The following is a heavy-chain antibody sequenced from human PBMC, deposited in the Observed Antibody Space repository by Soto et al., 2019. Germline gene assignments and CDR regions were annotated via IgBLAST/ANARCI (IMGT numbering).Heavy chain of an antibody. CDR1: GFTFSSYA. J-gene: IGHJ4*02. CDR3: AKDDLRASDY. CDR2: ISSIVTGT. V-gene: IGHV3-23*01. Sequence: EVQLLESGGGLVRPGGSLRLSCAASGFTFSSYAMTWVRQAPGKGLEWVSAISSIVTGTYYADSVKGRFTISRDNSKNTLYLQMNRLRAEDTALYYGAKDDLRASDYWGRGTLVTVSS.